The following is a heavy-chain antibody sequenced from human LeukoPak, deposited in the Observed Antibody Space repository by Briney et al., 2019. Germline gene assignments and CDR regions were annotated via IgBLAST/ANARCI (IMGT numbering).Heavy chain of an antibody. D-gene: IGHD4-17*01. V-gene: IGHV4-34*01. CDR2: INQSGRT. Sequence: PSETLSLTCNVSGGSLSNYYWSWIRQTPGKRLEWLGQINQSGRTNYNPSLKSRVTLSVDTSKNQFSLKLTSMTAADTAVYYCARDSSGDYVFTYWGQGTLVTVSS. CDR1: GGSLSNYY. CDR3: ARDSSGDYVFTY. J-gene: IGHJ4*02.